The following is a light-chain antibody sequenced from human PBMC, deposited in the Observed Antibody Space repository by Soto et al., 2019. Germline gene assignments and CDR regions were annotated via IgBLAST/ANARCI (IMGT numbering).Light chain of an antibody. CDR3: MQGTQWPPQWT. CDR1: QSLVYSDGNTY. J-gene: IGKJ1*01. V-gene: IGKV2-30*01. CDR2: KVS. Sequence: DVVMTQSPLSLPVTLGQQASISSSSSQSLVYSDGNTYLNWLQQRPGQSPRRLIYKVSNRDSGVPDRFSGSGSGTDFTLKISRVEAEDVEVYCCMQGTQWPPQWTFGQGTKVDIK.